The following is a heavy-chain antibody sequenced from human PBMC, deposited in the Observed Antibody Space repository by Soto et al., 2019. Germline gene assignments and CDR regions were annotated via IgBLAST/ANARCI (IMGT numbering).Heavy chain of an antibody. CDR2: IYHSGST. J-gene: IGHJ6*02. CDR1: GGSISSSNW. Sequence: QVQLQESGPGLVKPSGTLSLTCAVSGGSISSSNWWSWVRQPPGKGLAWIGEIYHSGSTNYNPSLKSRGPISVDKSKNQFSLKRSSVTAADAAVYYCARNGYYAFWSGYYTGPVYGMDVWGQGTTVTVSS. CDR3: ARNGYYAFWSGYYTGPVYGMDV. D-gene: IGHD3-3*01. V-gene: IGHV4-4*02.